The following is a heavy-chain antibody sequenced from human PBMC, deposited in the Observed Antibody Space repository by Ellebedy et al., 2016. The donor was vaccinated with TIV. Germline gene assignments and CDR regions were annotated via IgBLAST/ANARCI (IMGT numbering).Heavy chain of an antibody. CDR3: ARAYSSDWRSTDY. J-gene: IGHJ4*02. V-gene: IGHV3-30-3*01. Sequence: GESLKISCVASGFTFSHYTMHWVRQAPGKGLEWMAVKSYDDSHEYYAHSVRGRFTISRDNPKNTLYLQMNSLRPEDTALYYCARAYSSDWRSTDYWGQGTLVSVSS. CDR2: KSYDDSHE. CDR1: GFTFSHYT. D-gene: IGHD6-25*01.